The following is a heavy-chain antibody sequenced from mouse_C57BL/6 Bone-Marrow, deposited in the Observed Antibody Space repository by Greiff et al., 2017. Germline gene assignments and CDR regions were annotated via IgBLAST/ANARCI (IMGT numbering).Heavy chain of an antibody. Sequence: QVQLQPPGAELVMPGASVKLSCKASGYTFTSYWMHWVKQRPGQGLEWIGEIDPSDSYTNYNQKFKGKSTLTVDKSSSTAYMQLSSLTSEDSAVYYCAREDYDGFDYWGQGTTLTVSS. CDR1: GYTFTSYW. D-gene: IGHD2-3*01. CDR2: IDPSDSYT. CDR3: AREDYDGFDY. V-gene: IGHV1-69*01. J-gene: IGHJ2*01.